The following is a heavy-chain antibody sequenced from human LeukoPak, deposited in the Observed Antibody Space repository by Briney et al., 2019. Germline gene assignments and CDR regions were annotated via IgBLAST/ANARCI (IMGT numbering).Heavy chain of an antibody. CDR2: ISGSGGST. J-gene: IGHJ4*02. CDR1: GFTFSSYA. Sequence: AGGSLRLSCAASGFTFSSYAMSWVRHAPGNGLEWVSAISGSGGSTYYADSVKGRFTISRDNSKSTLYLQMNSLRAEDTAVYYCAKNDRRYYGSGSYYVDYWGQGTLVTVSS. CDR3: AKNDRRYYGSGSYYVDY. D-gene: IGHD3-10*01. V-gene: IGHV3-23*01.